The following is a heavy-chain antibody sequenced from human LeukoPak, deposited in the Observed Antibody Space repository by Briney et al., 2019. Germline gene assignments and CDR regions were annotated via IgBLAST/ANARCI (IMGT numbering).Heavy chain of an antibody. CDR2: IYHSGST. CDR1: GYSISSGYS. V-gene: IGHV4-38-2*01. Sequence: WETLSLTCAVSGYSISSGYSWGCIRQPPGKGLEWIGSIYHSGSTYYNPSLKSRVTISVDTSKNQFSLKLSSVSAADTAVYYCARLISGSSGYYHYYYYYYYMDVWGKGTTVTVSS. J-gene: IGHJ6*03. CDR3: ARLISGSSGYYHYYYYYYYMDV. D-gene: IGHD3-22*01.